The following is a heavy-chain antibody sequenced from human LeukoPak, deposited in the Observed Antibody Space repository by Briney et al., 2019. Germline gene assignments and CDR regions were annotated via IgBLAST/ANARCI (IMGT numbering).Heavy chain of an antibody. CDR3: TKNGGYSDAFDI. J-gene: IGHJ3*02. V-gene: IGHV3-43*02. CDR2: ISGNGGRT. CDR1: GFIFDDYA. D-gene: IGHD3-10*01. Sequence: GGSLRLSCAASGFIFDDYAMHWVRQAPGKGLEWVSLISGNGGRTYYTDSVKGRFTISRDNSKHSLYLQMNSLRTEDTALYYCTKNGGYSDAFDIWGQGTMVTVSS.